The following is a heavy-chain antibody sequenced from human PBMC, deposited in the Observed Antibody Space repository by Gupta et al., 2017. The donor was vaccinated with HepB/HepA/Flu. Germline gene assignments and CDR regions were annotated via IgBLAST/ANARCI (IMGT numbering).Heavy chain of an antibody. J-gene: IGHJ4*02. CDR3: ARDMGTAWFSNDY. CDR1: GFTFDLHT. Sequence: EVQLVESGGGLVKPGGSLRLSCAASGFTFDLHTMNWVRQGPGKGLEWVATISSTSTSIYYADSVKGRFAISRDNAKNSLYLQMXNXGPDDTXVYYCARDMGTAWFSNDYWGQGTLVTVSS. D-gene: IGHD6-19*01. V-gene: IGHV3-21*01. CDR2: ISSTSTSI.